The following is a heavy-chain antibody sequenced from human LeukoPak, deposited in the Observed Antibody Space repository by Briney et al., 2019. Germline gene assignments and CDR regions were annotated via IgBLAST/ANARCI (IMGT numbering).Heavy chain of an antibody. CDR2: INPNSGGT. CDR1: GYTFTGYY. V-gene: IGHV1-2*02. Sequence: ASVKVSCKASGYTFTGYYMHWVRQAPGQGLEWMGWINPNSGGTNYAQKFQGRVTMTRDTSISTAYMELSRLRSDDTAVYYCARKVDAAKVNAFDIRGQGTMVTVSS. CDR3: ARKVDAAKVNAFDI. D-gene: IGHD5-18*01. J-gene: IGHJ3*02.